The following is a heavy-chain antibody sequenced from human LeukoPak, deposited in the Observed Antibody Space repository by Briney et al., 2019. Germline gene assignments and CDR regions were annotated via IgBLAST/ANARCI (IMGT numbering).Heavy chain of an antibody. CDR1: GFTFSDYI. Sequence: PGGSLRLSCAAPGFTFSDYIMRWIRQAPGKGLEWVSSISRSGSTIYYADSVKGRFTISRDNAKNSLFLQMNSLRAEDTAVYYCARVLRYCSGGNCYSGGLGYMDVWGKGTAVTISS. J-gene: IGHJ6*03. CDR3: ARVLRYCSGGNCYSGGLGYMDV. V-gene: IGHV3-11*01. D-gene: IGHD2-15*01. CDR2: ISRSGSTI.